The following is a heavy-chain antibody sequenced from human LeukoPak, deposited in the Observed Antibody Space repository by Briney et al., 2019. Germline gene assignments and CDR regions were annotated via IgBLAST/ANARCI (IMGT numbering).Heavy chain of an antibody. Sequence: PSQTLSLTCTVSGDSISSGGYYWSWIRQHPGKGLEWIGYIYHSGDTYYSPSLKSRTTISVDTSKNHFSLKMTPVSAADTAVYYCARERVSYFDNWGQGTLVTVSS. CDR2: IYHSGDT. J-gene: IGHJ4*02. CDR3: ARERVSYFDN. CDR1: GDSISSGGYY. V-gene: IGHV4-31*03.